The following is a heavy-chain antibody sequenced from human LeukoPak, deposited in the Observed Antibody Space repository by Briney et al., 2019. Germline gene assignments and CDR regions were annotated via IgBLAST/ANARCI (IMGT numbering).Heavy chain of an antibody. D-gene: IGHD6-19*01. J-gene: IGHJ5*02. Sequence: PGGSLRLSCAASGFTFSTYGMHWVRQAPGKGLEWVAMTSHDGSDKYYADSVKGRFTISRDNSKNTLYLQMNSLRVEDTAVYYRAKDLYSNGWYSYFDPWGQGTLVTVSS. CDR2: TSHDGSDK. CDR3: AKDLYSNGWYSYFDP. CDR1: GFTFSTYG. V-gene: IGHV3-30*18.